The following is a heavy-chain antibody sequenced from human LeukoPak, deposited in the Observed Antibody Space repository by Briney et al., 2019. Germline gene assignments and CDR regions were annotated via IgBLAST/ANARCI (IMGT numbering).Heavy chain of an antibody. CDR1: GGTFISYA. J-gene: IGHJ5*02. CDR3: ARVGCSSTSCYDTLWFDP. Sequence: SVKVSCKASGGTFISYAISWVRQAPGQGLEWMGRIIPIFGTANYAQKFQGRVTITTDESTSTAYMELSSLRSEDTAVYYCARVGCSSTSCYDTLWFDPWGQGTLVTVSS. D-gene: IGHD2-2*01. V-gene: IGHV1-69*05. CDR2: IIPIFGTA.